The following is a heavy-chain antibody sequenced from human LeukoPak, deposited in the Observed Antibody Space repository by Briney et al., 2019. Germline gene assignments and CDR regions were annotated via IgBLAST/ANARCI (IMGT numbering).Heavy chain of an antibody. V-gene: IGHV4-4*02. J-gene: IGHJ4*02. CDR2: IYRSGST. D-gene: IGHD3-10*01. CDR3: ASESRVWFGELFV. Sequence: SETLSLTCAVSGGSISSSNWWSWVRQPPGKGLEWIGEIYRSGSTNYNPSLKSRVTISVDKSKNQFSLKLSSVTAADTAVYYCASESRVWFGELFVWGQGTLVTVSS. CDR1: GGSISSSNW.